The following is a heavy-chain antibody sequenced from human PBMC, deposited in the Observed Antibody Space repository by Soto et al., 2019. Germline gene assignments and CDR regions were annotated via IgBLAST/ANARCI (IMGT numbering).Heavy chain of an antibody. CDR2: LYWDDDD. D-gene: IGHD4-17*01. CDR1: GFSLSTRGGG. V-gene: IGHV2-5*02. Sequence: QITLKAAGPTLVRPTQPLTLTCTFSGFSLSTRGGGVCWIRQPPGKDLEWLALLYWDDDDRYSPSLRTRLTVTKDTSKNQVVLTMTNMDPMDTATYFCSHYTKTTTAYYFMDVWGKGIMVTVSS. CDR3: SHYTKTTTAYYFMDV. J-gene: IGHJ6*03.